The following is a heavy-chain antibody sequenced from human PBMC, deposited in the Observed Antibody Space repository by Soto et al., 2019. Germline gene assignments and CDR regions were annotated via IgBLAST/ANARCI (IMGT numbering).Heavy chain of an antibody. Sequence: QMQLVQSGPEVKKPGTSVKVSCKASGFTFTTSAIQWVRQARGQRLGWIGWIDVGSGNTNYAQKFQERVTITRDMSNSTAYMELSSLRSEDTAVYYCAAGAWTVLVAGTPYWGQGTLVTVSS. J-gene: IGHJ4*02. V-gene: IGHV1-58*02. CDR3: AAGAWTVLVAGTPY. CDR2: IDVGSGNT. CDR1: GFTFTTSA. D-gene: IGHD6-19*01.